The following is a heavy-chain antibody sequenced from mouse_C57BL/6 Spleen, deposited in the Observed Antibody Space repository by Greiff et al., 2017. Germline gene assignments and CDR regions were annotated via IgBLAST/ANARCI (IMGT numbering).Heavy chain of an antibody. CDR2: IYPRSGNT. J-gene: IGHJ1*03. CDR3: ARSQIYYDGPLYFDG. Sequence: QVQLQQSGAELARPGASVKLSCKASGYTFTSYGISWVKQRTGQGLEWIGEIYPRSGNTYYNEKFKGKATLTADKSSSTAYMELRSLTSEDAAVYFCARSQIYYDGPLYFDGWGTWTTVTVSS. CDR1: GYTFTSYG. D-gene: IGHD2-4*01. V-gene: IGHV1-81*01.